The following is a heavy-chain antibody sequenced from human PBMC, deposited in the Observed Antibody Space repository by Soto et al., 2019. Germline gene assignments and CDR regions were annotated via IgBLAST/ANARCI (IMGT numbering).Heavy chain of an antibody. D-gene: IGHD6-13*01. CDR2: IYHSGST. V-gene: IGHV4-4*02. Sequence: QVQLQESGPGLVKPSGTLSLTCAVSSGSISSSNWWSWVRQPPGKGLEWIGEIYHSGSTNYNPSLKSRVTITVDKPKNQFSLKLSSVTAAETAVYYCARKGARSSWGFDYWCQETLVTVSS. J-gene: IGHJ4*02. CDR1: SGSISSSNW. CDR3: ARKGARSSWGFDY.